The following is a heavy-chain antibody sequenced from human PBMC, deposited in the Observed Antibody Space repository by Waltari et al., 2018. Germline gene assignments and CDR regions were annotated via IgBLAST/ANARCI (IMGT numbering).Heavy chain of an antibody. D-gene: IGHD1-20*01. CDR2: IWYDGSNK. CDR3: ARVSSPITRYFDY. CDR1: GFTFSSYG. Sequence: QVQLVESGGGVVQPGRSLRLSCAASGFTFSSYGMHWVRQAPGKGLEWVAVIWYDGSNKYYADSVKGRFTIARDNSKNTLYLQMNSLRAEDTAVYYCARVSSPITRYFDYWGQGTLVTVSS. J-gene: IGHJ4*02. V-gene: IGHV3-33*01.